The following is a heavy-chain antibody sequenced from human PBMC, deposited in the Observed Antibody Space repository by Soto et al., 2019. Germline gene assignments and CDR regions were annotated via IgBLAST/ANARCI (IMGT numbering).Heavy chain of an antibody. V-gene: IGHV1-3*01. J-gene: IGHJ4*02. CDR2: INAGNGNT. CDR3: ARNDFWSGYYYY. CDR1: GYTFTSYA. Sequence: GXSVKVSCKASGYTFTSYAMHWVRQAPGQRLEWMGWINAGNGNTKYSQKFQGRVTITRDTSASTAYMELSSLRSEDTAVYYCARNDFWSGYYYYWGQGTLVTVSS. D-gene: IGHD3-3*01.